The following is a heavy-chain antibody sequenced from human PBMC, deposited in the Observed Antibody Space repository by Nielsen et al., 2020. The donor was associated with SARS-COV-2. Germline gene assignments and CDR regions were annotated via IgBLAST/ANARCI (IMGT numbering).Heavy chain of an antibody. D-gene: IGHD3-10*01. J-gene: IGHJ4*02. Sequence: SETLSLTCAVYGGSFSGYYWSWIRQPPGKGLEWIGEINHSGSTNYNPSLKSRVTISVDTSKNQFSLKLSSVTAADTAVYYCARAFRTIVRGVIIAPICDWGQGTLVTVSS. V-gene: IGHV4-34*01. CDR2: INHSGST. CDR1: GGSFSGYY. CDR3: ARAFRTIVRGVIIAPICD.